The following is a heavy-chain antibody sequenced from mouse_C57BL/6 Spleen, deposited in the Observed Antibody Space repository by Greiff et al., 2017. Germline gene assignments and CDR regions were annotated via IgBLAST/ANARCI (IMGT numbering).Heavy chain of an antibody. CDR2: IYPRSGNT. V-gene: IGHV1-81*01. D-gene: IGHD1-1*01. J-gene: IGHJ4*01. CDR1: GYTFTSYG. CDR3: ARKGASYNGSSLPYAMDY. Sequence: VQLQQSGAELARPGASVKLSCKASGYTFTSYGISWVKQRTGQGLEWIGEIYPRSGNTYYNEKFKGKATLTADKSSSTAYMELRSLTSEDSAVYFCARKGASYNGSSLPYAMDYWGQGASVTVSS.